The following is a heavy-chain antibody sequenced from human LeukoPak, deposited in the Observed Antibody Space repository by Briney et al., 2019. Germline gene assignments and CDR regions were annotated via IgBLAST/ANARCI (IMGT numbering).Heavy chain of an antibody. CDR3: ARHHMTTVTFFHY. CDR1: AFTFSSYS. D-gene: IGHD4-17*01. Sequence: GGSLRLSCAASAFTFSSYSMNWVRQAPGKGLEWVSYISSSSSTIYYADSVKGRFTISRDNAKNSLYLQMNSLRAEDTAVYYCARHHMTTVTFFHYWAQGTLVTVSS. CDR2: ISSSSSTI. J-gene: IGHJ4*02. V-gene: IGHV3-48*01.